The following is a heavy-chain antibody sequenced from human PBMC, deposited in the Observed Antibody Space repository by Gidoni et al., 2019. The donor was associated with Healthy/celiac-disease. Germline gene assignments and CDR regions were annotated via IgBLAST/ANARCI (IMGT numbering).Heavy chain of an antibody. J-gene: IGHJ6*02. D-gene: IGHD3-22*01. CDR2: INHSGST. Sequence: QVQLQQWGAGLLKPSATLSLTCAVYGGSFSGYYWSWIRQPPGKGLELIGEINHSGSTNYNPSPKSRVTISVDTSKNQFSLKLSSVTAADTAVYYCARFRRQSGYYPYYYYGMDVWGQGTTVTVSS. V-gene: IGHV4-34*01. CDR3: ARFRRQSGYYPYYYYGMDV. CDR1: GGSFSGYY.